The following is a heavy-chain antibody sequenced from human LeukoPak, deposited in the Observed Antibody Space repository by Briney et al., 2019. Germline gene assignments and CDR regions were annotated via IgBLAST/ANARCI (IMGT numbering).Heavy chain of an antibody. CDR2: IYWDDDR. J-gene: IGHJ5*02. CDR1: GFSLTTIGVD. D-gene: IGHD3-10*01. V-gene: IGHV2-5*02. Sequence: SGPTLLKPTQPLTLTCTFSGFSLTTIGVDGVGIRQPPRKAPEWLAVIYWDDDRGYSISPSLKSRLTIKKDTSNKQVVLTMSNMDPLDTGTYYCAHRMWLGASNWFDPWGQGTPVTVSS. CDR3: AHRMWLGASNWFDP.